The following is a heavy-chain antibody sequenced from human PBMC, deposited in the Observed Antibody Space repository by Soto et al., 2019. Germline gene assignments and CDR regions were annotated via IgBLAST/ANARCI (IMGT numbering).Heavy chain of an antibody. CDR2: IYYSGST. CDR1: GGSISSSSYY. V-gene: IGHV4-39*01. Sequence: SETLSLTCTVSGGSISSSSYYWGWIRQPPGKGLEWIGSIYYSGSTYYNPSLKSRVTISVDTSKNQFSLKLSSVTAADTAVYYCARHVLGYSYGYLDYWGQGTLVTVSS. J-gene: IGHJ4*02. D-gene: IGHD5-18*01. CDR3: ARHVLGYSYGYLDY.